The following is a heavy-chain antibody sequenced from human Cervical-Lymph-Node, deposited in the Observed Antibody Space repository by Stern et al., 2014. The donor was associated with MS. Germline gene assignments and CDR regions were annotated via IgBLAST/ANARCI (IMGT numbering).Heavy chain of an antibody. V-gene: IGHV3-9*01. CDR2: ISWNSGTI. Sequence: VQLVESGGGLVQPGGSLRLSCEASGFTFNDYGMPLVPQAPGKGLEWPSGISWNSGTIAYADSVKGRFTISRDNAKNSLYLQMNSLRAEDTALYYCARGITSGSYGLFDYWGQGTLVTVSS. CDR3: ARGITSGSYGLFDY. D-gene: IGHD1-26*01. CDR1: GFTFNDYG. J-gene: IGHJ4*02.